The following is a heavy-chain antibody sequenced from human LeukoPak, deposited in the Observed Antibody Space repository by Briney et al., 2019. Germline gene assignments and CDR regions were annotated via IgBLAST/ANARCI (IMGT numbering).Heavy chain of an antibody. V-gene: IGHV3-15*01. CDR1: GFTFSNAW. CDR2: IKRSGGTT. J-gene: IGHJ3*02. CDR3: TTNDAFDI. Sequence: PGGSLRLSCAASGFTFSNAWMSWVRRAPAKGLEWVGRIKRSGGTTELAAPVKGRFTISRDDSKKTLYLQMSSLKTEDTAVYYCTTNDAFDIWGQGTMVTVSS.